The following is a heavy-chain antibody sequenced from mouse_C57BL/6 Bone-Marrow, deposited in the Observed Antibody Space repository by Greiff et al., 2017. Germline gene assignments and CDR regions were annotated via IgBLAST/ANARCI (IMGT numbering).Heavy chain of an antibody. V-gene: IGHV1-69*01. Sequence: QVQLQQPGAELVMPGASVKLSCKASGYTFTSYWMHWVKQRPGQGLEWIGEIDPSDSYTNYNQKFKGKSTLTVDKSSSTAYMQLSSLTSEDSAVYYCARWYYGSSYGFAYWGQGTPVTVSA. CDR3: ARWYYGSSYGFAY. CDR2: IDPSDSYT. D-gene: IGHD1-1*01. J-gene: IGHJ3*01. CDR1: GYTFTSYW.